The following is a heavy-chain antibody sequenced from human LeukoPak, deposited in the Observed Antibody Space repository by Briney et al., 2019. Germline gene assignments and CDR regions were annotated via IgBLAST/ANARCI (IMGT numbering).Heavy chain of an antibody. CDR2: ISGSGGST. V-gene: IGHV3-23*01. D-gene: IGHD6-6*01. CDR1: GFTFSSYG. J-gene: IGHJ4*02. Sequence: GGSLRLSCAASGFTFSSYGMHWVRQAPGKGLEWVSAISGSGGSTYYADSVKGRFTISRDNSKNTLYLQMNSLRAEDTAVYYCAKDPQVAARPEVYWGQGTLVTVSS. CDR3: AKDPQVAARPEVY.